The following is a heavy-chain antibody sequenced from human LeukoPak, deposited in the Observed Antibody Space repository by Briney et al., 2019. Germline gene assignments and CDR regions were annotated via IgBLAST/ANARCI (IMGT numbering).Heavy chain of an antibody. D-gene: IGHD5-18*01. V-gene: IGHV3-53*01. J-gene: IGHJ2*01. CDR3: ARDVDTAKGGHQEYRPFDL. Sequence: GGSLRLSCAASGLTVSSNYMSWVRQAPGKGLEWVSVIYSGGSTYYADSVTGRFTISRDNSKNTLFLQMNSLRAEDTAVYYCARDVDTAKGGHQEYRPFDLWGRGTLVTVSS. CDR1: GLTVSSNY. CDR2: IYSGGST.